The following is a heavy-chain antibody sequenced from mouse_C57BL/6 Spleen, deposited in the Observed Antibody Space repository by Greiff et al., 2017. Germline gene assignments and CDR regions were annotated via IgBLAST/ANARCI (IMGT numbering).Heavy chain of an antibody. V-gene: IGHV7-3*01. J-gene: IGHJ1*03. CDR1: GFTFTDYY. CDR2: IRNKANGYTT. D-gene: IGHD1-1*01. Sequence: EVKVVESGGGLVQPGGSLSLSCAASGFTFTDYYMSWVRQPPGKALEWLGFIRNKANGYTTEYSASVKGRFTISRDNSQSILYLQMNALRAEDSATYYCARYHCGSSYWYFDVWGTGTTVTVSS. CDR3: ARYHCGSSYWYFDV.